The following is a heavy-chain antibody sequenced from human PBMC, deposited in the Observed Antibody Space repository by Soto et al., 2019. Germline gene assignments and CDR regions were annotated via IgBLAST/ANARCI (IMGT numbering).Heavy chain of an antibody. D-gene: IGHD3-22*01. Sequence: GGSLRLSCAASGFTFSSYAMSWVRQAPGKGLGWVSAISSTGGSTFYSDSVKGRFTISRDNSRNTLYLQMNSLRAEDTAIYYCAKYQPMTQPRPYFDYWGQGTLVTVSS. CDR3: AKYQPMTQPRPYFDY. CDR1: GFTFSSYA. J-gene: IGHJ4*02. V-gene: IGHV3-23*01. CDR2: ISSTGGST.